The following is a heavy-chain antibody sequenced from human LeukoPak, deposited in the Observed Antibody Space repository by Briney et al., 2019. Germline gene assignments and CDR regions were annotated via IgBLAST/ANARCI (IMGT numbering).Heavy chain of an antibody. CDR2: IYHSGST. J-gene: IGHJ3*02. V-gene: IGHV4-30-2*01. Sequence: SETLSLTCAVSGGSISSGGYSWSWIRQPPGKGLEWIGYIYHSGSTYYNPSLKSRVTISVDRSKNQFSLKLSSVTAADTAVYYCARGIVPGAFDIWGQGTMVTVSS. CDR1: GGSISSGGYS. D-gene: IGHD1-26*01. CDR3: ARGIVPGAFDI.